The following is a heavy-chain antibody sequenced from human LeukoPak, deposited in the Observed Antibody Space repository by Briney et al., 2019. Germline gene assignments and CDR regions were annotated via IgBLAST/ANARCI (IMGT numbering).Heavy chain of an antibody. D-gene: IGHD3-3*01. V-gene: IGHV1-2*02. J-gene: IGHJ4*02. CDR3: ARTSFLEWLPLDY. Sequence: ASVKVSCKASGYTFTGYYMHWVRQAPGQGLEWMGWINPNSGGTNYAQKFQGRVTMTRDTSISTAYMELSRLRSDDTAVYYCARTSFLEWLPLDYWGQGTLVTVSS. CDR1: GYTFTGYY. CDR2: INPNSGGT.